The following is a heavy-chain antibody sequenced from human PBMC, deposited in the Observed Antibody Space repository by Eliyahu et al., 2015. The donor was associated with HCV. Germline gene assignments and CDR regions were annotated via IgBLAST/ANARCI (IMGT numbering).Heavy chain of an antibody. J-gene: IGHJ4*02. D-gene: IGHD1-26*01. Sequence: EVQLLESGGGLIQPGGSLRLSCAASGFTFXSYAMXWVRQAPGKGLEWVSAISGSGGSTYYADSVKGRFTISRDNSKNTLYLQMNSLRAEDTAVYYCAKFQGPAWELLRAPHFDYWGQGTLVTVSS. CDR1: GFTFXSYA. CDR3: AKFQGPAWELLRAPHFDY. V-gene: IGHV3-23*01. CDR2: ISGSGGST.